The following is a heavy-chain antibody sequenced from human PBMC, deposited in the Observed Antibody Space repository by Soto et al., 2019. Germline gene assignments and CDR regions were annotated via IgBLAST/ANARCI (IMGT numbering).Heavy chain of an antibody. CDR1: GGCLRSYY. V-gene: IGHV4-4*07. CDR3: AREISYYESRGDFRWFDP. J-gene: IGHJ5*02. CDR2: IYTSGSS. Sequence: SETLSLACTVSGGCLRSYYGSWIRQAAGQGLEWIWRIYTSGSSNYNPALKSRVTMSVDTSKNQFSLKLSCVTDADTAVYYCAREISYYESRGDFRWFDPWGQGTLVTVSS. D-gene: IGHD3-22*01.